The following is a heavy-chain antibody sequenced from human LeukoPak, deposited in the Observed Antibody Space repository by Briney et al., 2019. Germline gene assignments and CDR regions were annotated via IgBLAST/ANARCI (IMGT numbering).Heavy chain of an antibody. V-gene: IGHV4-34*01. Sequence: PSETLSLTCALYGGSFNDYYWRWLRQSPGQGREGIGEISHSERATYNASLKSRVIISFDTSKSQFSLHLKSVTAADTAVYYCAGIRRTYGDIVLPLDPWGQGTLVTVSS. CDR3: AGIRRTYGDIVLPLDP. CDR1: GGSFNDYY. CDR2: ISHSERA. D-gene: IGHD4-17*01. J-gene: IGHJ5*02.